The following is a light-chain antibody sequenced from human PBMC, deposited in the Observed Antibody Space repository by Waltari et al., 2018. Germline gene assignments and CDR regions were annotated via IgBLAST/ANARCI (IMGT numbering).Light chain of an antibody. CDR1: SSDVGGYKY. J-gene: IGLJ3*02. V-gene: IGLV2-11*01. CDR2: DFR. CDR3: CSYAGSRWV. Sequence: QSALTQPRPVSGSPGQSVTISCTGTSSDVGGYKYVSWYQQHPGKGPKLMIFDFRKRPSGVPDRSSGSKSGSTASLTISGLQAEDEADYYCCSYAGSRWVFGGGTKLTVL.